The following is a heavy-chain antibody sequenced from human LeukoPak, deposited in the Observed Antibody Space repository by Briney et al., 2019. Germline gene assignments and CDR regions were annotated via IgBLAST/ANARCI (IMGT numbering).Heavy chain of an antibody. CDR2: INHSRDT. J-gene: IGHJ4*02. CDR3: ARGLGEGYPDS. CDR1: GGSFNGFY. D-gene: IGHD5-24*01. Sequence: SETLSLTCAVHGGSFNGFYWTWMRQAPGKGPEWIGEINHSRDTSYTASLWSRVTISQDTSKNQFSLKLTSVIAADTAVYYCARGLGEGYPDSWGQGTLVIVSS. V-gene: IGHV4-34*01.